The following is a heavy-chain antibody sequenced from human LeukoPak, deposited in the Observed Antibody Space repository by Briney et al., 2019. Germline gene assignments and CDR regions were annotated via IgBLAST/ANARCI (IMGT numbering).Heavy chain of an antibody. Sequence: SVKVSCKTSGYTFTSYEINWVRQAPGQGLEWMGGIIPIFGTANYAQKFQGRVTITADKSTSTAYMELSSLRSEDTAVYYCARGGYSYGVVYFDYWGQGTLVTVSS. V-gene: IGHV1-69*06. CDR2: IIPIFGTA. CDR3: ARGGYSYGVVYFDY. CDR1: GYTFTSYE. J-gene: IGHJ4*02. D-gene: IGHD5-18*01.